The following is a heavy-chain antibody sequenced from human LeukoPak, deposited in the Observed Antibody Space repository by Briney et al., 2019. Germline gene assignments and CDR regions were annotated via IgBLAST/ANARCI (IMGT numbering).Heavy chain of an antibody. Sequence: PGGSLRLSCAASGFTFSGYAMHWVRQAPGKGLEWVAVISYDGSNKYYADSVKGRFTISRDNSKNTLYLQMNSLRAEDTAVYYCARVDYYDSSGYPYYFDYWGQGTLVTVSS. V-gene: IGHV3-30-3*01. CDR1: GFTFSGYA. J-gene: IGHJ4*02. D-gene: IGHD3-22*01. CDR2: ISYDGSNK. CDR3: ARVDYYDSSGYPYYFDY.